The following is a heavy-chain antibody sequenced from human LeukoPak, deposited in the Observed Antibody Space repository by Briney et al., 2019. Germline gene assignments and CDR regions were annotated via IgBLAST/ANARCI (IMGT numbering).Heavy chain of an antibody. D-gene: IGHD3-16*01. Sequence: GGSLRLSCSASGFTVSSNYMSWVRQAPGKVLEWVSGIYSGGSTYYADSVKGRFTISRDNSKSTLYLQLNSLRDEDTALYYCAIIGRGSSGGEKLDYWGQGTLVTVSS. J-gene: IGHJ4*02. V-gene: IGHV3-53*05. CDR3: AIIGRGSSGGEKLDY. CDR2: IYSGGST. CDR1: GFTVSSNY.